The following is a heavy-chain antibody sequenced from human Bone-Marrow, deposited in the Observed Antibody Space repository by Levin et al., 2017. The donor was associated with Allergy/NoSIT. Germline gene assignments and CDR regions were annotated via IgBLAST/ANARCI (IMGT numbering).Heavy chain of an antibody. D-gene: IGHD3-9*01. CDR2: ISSSGSTI. J-gene: IGHJ3*02. Sequence: GESLKISCAASGFTFSDYYMSWIRQAPGKGLEWVSYISSSGSTIYYADSVKGRFTISRDNAKNSLYLQMNSLRAEDTAVYYCARGRFVVPAAIDYDILTGTTDAFDSWGQGTMVTVSS. CDR1: GFTFSDYY. V-gene: IGHV3-11*01. CDR3: ARGRFVVPAAIDYDILTGTTDAFDS.